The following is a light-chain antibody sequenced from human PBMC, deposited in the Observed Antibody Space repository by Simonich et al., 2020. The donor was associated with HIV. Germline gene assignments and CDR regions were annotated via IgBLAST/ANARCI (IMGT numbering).Light chain of an antibody. V-gene: IGKV2-28*01. J-gene: IGKJ2*01. CDR2: LGS. CDR1: QSLLHFNGYNY. CDR3: MQALQTPYT. Sequence: DIVMTQSPLSLPVTPGEPASISCRSSQSLLHFNGYNYLDWYLQKPGQSPHLLIYLGSNRASGVPDRFSGSGSGTDFTLKISRVEAEDVGVYYCMQALQTPYTFGQGTKLEI.